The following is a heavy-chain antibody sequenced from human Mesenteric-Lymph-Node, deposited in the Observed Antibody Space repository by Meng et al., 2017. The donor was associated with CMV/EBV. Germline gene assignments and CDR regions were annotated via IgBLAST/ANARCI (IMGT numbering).Heavy chain of an antibody. Sequence: GESLKISCAASGFTISNYWMNWVRQAPGKGLEWVANIKQDGSEKYYVDSVKGRFTISRDNAKNSLYLQMNSLRAEDTAVYYCASSFPIAAAGTGAFDIWGQGTMVTVSS. CDR2: IKQDGSEK. D-gene: IGHD6-13*01. V-gene: IGHV3-7*01. J-gene: IGHJ3*02. CDR3: ASSFPIAAAGTGAFDI. CDR1: GFTISNYW.